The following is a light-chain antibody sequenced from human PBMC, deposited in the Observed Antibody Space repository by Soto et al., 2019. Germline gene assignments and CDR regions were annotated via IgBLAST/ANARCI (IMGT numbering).Light chain of an antibody. V-gene: IGKV3-20*01. Sequence: DIVLTQFPGTLSLSPGERATLSCRASQSVSTSYLAWYQQKPGQAPRLLIYGTSNRATGIPDRFSGSGSGTDFTLTISRLEPEDFAVYYCQQFSSYPLTFGGGTKVDI. CDR1: QSVSTSY. CDR2: GTS. J-gene: IGKJ4*01. CDR3: QQFSSYPLT.